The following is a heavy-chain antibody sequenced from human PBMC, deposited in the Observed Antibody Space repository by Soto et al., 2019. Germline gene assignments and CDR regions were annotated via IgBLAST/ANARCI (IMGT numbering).Heavy chain of an antibody. CDR3: LRGNSGYGNFDY. Sequence: PGGSLRLSCAASGFTFCSYWMHWVRQAPGKGLVWVSRIKGDGSETNYADSVKGRFTIFRDNAKNTLYLQLNSLRAEATAVYYCLRGNSGYGNFDYWGQGTRVTVSS. V-gene: IGHV3-74*01. D-gene: IGHD5-12*01. CDR2: IKGDGSET. CDR1: GFTFCSYW. J-gene: IGHJ4*02.